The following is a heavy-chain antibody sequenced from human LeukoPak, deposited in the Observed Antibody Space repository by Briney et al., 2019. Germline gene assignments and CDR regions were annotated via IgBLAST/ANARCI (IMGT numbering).Heavy chain of an antibody. Sequence: PSETLSLTCTVSGGSISSSSYYWGWIRQPPGKGLEWIGSIYYRGSTYYNPSLRSRITLSLDTSKSQFSLNLSSVTAADTAVYYCARTGDSSGYYRNAIDYWGQGTLVTVS. D-gene: IGHD3-22*01. CDR2: IYYRGST. V-gene: IGHV4-39*07. CDR1: GGSISSSSYY. J-gene: IGHJ4*02. CDR3: ARTGDSSGYYRNAIDY.